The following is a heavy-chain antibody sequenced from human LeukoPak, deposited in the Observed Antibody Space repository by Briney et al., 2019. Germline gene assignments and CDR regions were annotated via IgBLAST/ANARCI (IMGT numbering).Heavy chain of an antibody. D-gene: IGHD6-25*01. CDR2: IYHSGST. V-gene: IGHV4-30-2*01. J-gene: IGHJ4*02. Sequence: SQTLSLTCTVSGGSISSGGHYWSWIRQPPGKGLEWIGYIYHSGSTYYNPSLKSRVTISVDRSKNQFSLKLSSVTAADTAVYYCARESASGYFDYWGQGTLVTVSS. CDR3: ARESASGYFDY. CDR1: GGSISSGGHY.